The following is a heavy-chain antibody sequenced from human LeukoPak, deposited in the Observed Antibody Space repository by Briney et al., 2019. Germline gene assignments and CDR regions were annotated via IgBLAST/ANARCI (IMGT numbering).Heavy chain of an antibody. CDR1: GYTFTSYG. Sequence: ASVKVSCKASGYTFTSYGISWVRQAPGQGLEWMGIINPSGGSTSYAQKFQGRVTMTRDTSTSTVYMELSSLRSEDTAVYYCAREGETGRTIEGYFDYWGQGTLVTVSS. V-gene: IGHV1-46*01. CDR2: INPSGGST. CDR3: AREGETGRTIEGYFDY. J-gene: IGHJ4*02. D-gene: IGHD3-16*01.